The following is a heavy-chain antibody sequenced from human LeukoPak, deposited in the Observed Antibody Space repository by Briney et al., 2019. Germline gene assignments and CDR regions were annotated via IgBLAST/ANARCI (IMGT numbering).Heavy chain of an antibody. CDR2: ISGMGHDI. D-gene: IGHD2-21*01. J-gene: IGHJ4*02. CDR3: AKAPVTTCSGAYCYPFDY. V-gene: IGHV3-11*01. CDR1: GLSFSDSY. Sequence: PGGSLRLSCVVSGLSFSDSYMTWIRQTPGMGLESLAYISGMGHDIYYADSVKGRFTISRDSSKNTLYLQMNRLRAEDAAVYYCAKAPVTTCSGAYCYPFDYWGQGTLVTVSS.